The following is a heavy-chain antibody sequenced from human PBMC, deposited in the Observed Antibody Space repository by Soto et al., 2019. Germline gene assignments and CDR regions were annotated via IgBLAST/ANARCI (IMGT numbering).Heavy chain of an antibody. CDR1: GGSISSYY. CDR2: IYYSGST. V-gene: IGHV4-59*01. CDR3: AREGYSSGSYYYYGMDV. J-gene: IGHJ6*02. D-gene: IGHD3-22*01. Sequence: QVQLQESGPGLVKPSETLSLTCTVSGGSISSYYWSWIRQPPGKGLEWIGHIYYSGSTNHNPSLTLRVTIPVDTSKTPFSLTLSSVTAADTAVYYCAREGYSSGSYYYYGMDVWGQGTTVTVSS.